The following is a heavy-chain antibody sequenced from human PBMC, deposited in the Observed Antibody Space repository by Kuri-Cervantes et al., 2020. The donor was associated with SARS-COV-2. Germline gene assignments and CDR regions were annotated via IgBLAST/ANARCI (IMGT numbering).Heavy chain of an antibody. V-gene: IGHV3-48*02. CDR1: GFTFSSYS. CDR3: ARGYYYDSSGYYYDVYYYGMDV. CDR2: ISSSSSTI. Sequence: GESLKISCAASGFTFSSYSMNWVRQAPGKGLEWVSYISSSSSTIYYADSVKGRFTISRDNAKNSLYLQMNSLRDEDTAVYYCARGYYYDSSGYYYDVYYYGMDVWGQGTTVTVSS. J-gene: IGHJ6*02. D-gene: IGHD3-22*01.